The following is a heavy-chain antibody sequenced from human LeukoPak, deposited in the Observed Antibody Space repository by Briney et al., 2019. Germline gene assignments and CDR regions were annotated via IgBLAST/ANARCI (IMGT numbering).Heavy chain of an antibody. V-gene: IGHV5-51*01. J-gene: IGHJ4*02. CDR2: IYPGNSDT. CDR3: ARRKEVARISYFDS. Sequence: PGESLKISCEGSGYRFTPYWIPWVRQKPGKGLEWMGIIYPGNSDTKYSPSFQGQITISADKSINTAYLQWSSLGASDSALYYCARRKEVARISYFDSWGQGTLVTVSS. D-gene: IGHD6-19*01. CDR1: GYRFTPYW.